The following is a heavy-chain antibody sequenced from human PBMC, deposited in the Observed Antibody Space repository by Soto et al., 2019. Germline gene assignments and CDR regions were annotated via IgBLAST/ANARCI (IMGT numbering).Heavy chain of an antibody. CDR2: ISSDGSYA. CDR3: ASAFDSLVPTAY. D-gene: IGHD3-9*01. V-gene: IGHV3-74*01. Sequence: EVQLVESGGGLVQPGGSLRLSCAASGFTFSHYWMYWVRQAPGKGLVCVSRISSDGSYASYADSVKGRFTISRDSAKSTRYLPMNSLRAEDTGVYYCASAFDSLVPTAYWGQGTLVTVSS. J-gene: IGHJ4*02. CDR1: GFTFSHYW.